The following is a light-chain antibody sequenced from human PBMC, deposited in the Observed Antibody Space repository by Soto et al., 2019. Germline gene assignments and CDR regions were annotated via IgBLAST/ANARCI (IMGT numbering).Light chain of an antibody. CDR1: SSDVGGYNY. CDR3: SSFAGNNNLV. V-gene: IGLV2-8*01. J-gene: IGLJ2*01. Sequence: QSALTRPPSASGSPGQSVTISCTGTSSDVGGYNYVSWYQQHPGKAPKLMISEVSKRPSGVPDRFSGSKSGNTASLTVSGLQAEDEADSYCSSFAGNNNLVFGGGTKLTVL. CDR2: EVS.